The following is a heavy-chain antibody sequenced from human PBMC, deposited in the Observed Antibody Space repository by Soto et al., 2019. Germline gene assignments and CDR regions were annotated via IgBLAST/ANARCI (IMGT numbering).Heavy chain of an antibody. CDR3: ATMVGTTKAFDI. CDR1: GYSFRSYW. CDR2: IYPADSDT. J-gene: IGHJ3*02. V-gene: IGHV5-51*01. D-gene: IGHD1-26*01. Sequence: GETLKFSWEGSGYSFRSYWIGWVRQMPGKGLEWMGVIYPADSDTRYSPSFQGQVTISADKSIRSAYLQWSSLKASDTAMYYCATMVGTTKAFDIWGQGTMVTVSS.